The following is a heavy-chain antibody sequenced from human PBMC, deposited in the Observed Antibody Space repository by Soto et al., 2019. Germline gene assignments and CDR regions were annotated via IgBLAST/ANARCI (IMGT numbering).Heavy chain of an antibody. Sequence: PSETLSLTCSVSGGTISGYYWTGIRQPAGKGLEWIGRIYSSGNTKCNPSLQSRVTMSLDTSNNQFSLRLTSVTAADTAVYYCARGQRFSDWFDPWGQGTLVTVSS. CDR2: IYSSGNT. V-gene: IGHV4-4*07. J-gene: IGHJ5*02. CDR3: ARGQRFSDWFDP. D-gene: IGHD3-3*01. CDR1: GGTISGYY.